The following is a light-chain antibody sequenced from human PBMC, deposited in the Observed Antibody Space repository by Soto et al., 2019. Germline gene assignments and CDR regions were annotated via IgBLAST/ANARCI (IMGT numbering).Light chain of an antibody. CDR2: EVI. V-gene: IGLV2-8*01. CDR3: SSYAGTNNLV. Sequence: QSALTQPPSASGSPGQSVTISCTGTSSDVGGYNYVSWYQQHPGKAPKLMIYEVIKRPSGVPDRFAGAKSGNTASLTVSGLQAEDEADYYCSSYAGTNNLVFGCVTKLTV. J-gene: IGLJ2*01. CDR1: SSDVGGYNY.